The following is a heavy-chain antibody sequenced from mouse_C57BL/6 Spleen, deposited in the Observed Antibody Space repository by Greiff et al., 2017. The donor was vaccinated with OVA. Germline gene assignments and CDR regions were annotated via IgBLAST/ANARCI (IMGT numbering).Heavy chain of an antibody. CDR3: AREGGWAMDY. CDR1: GYAFSSSW. CDR2: IYPGDGDT. D-gene: IGHD3-3*01. J-gene: IGHJ4*01. V-gene: IGHV1-82*01. Sequence: VQVVESGPELVKPGASVKISCKASGYAFSSSWMNWVKQRPGKGLEWIGRIYPGDGDTNYNGKFKGKATLTADKSSSTAYMQLSSLTSEDSAVYFCAREGGWAMDYWGQGTSVTVSS.